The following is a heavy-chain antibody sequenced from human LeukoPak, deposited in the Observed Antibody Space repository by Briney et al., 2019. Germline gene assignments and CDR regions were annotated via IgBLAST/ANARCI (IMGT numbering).Heavy chain of an antibody. D-gene: IGHD3-9*01. CDR3: ASLLPLRYFDWSNPPEDY. CDR2: IRGSGGST. Sequence: AGGSLRLSCAASGFTFSSYAMSWVRQAPGKGLEWVSAIRGSGGSTYYADSVKGRFTISKNTLYLQMNSLRAEDTAVYYCASLLPLRYFDWSNPPEDYWGQGTLVTVSS. V-gene: IGHV3-23*01. J-gene: IGHJ4*02. CDR1: GFTFSSYA.